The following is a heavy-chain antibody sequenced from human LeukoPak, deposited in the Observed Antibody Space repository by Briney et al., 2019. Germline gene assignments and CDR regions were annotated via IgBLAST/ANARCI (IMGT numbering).Heavy chain of an antibody. Sequence: PSETLSLTCAVSGYSISRGYYWGWIRQPPGKGLEWIGSIYHSGSTYYNPSLKSRVTISVDTSKNQFSLKLSSVTAADTAVYYCARHGNGEFAHVAFDYWGQGTLVTVSS. D-gene: IGHD2-8*01. CDR3: ARHGNGEFAHVAFDY. CDR1: GYSISRGYY. J-gene: IGHJ4*02. V-gene: IGHV4-38-2*01. CDR2: IYHSGST.